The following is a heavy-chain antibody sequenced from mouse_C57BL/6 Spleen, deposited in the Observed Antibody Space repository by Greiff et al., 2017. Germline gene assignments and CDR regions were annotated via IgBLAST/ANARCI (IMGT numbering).Heavy chain of an antibody. J-gene: IGHJ4*01. V-gene: IGHV6-6*01. CDR1: GFTFSDAW. D-gene: IGHD4-1*01. CDR2: IRNKANNHAT. CDR3: TRMGLRNAMDY. Sequence: EVQRVESGGGLVQPGGSMKLSCAASGFTFSDAWMDWVRQSPEKGLEWVAEIRNKANNHATYYAESVKGRFTISRDDSKSSVYLQMNSLRAEDTGIYYCTRMGLRNAMDYWGQGTSVTVSS.